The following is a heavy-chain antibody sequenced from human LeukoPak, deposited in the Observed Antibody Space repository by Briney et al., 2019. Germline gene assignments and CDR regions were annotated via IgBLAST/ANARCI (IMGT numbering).Heavy chain of an antibody. J-gene: IGHJ4*02. V-gene: IGHV3-30*02. CDR1: GFTFSSYG. D-gene: IGHD2-2*01. CDR3: AKGATVVVPAALS. CDR2: IRYDGSNK. Sequence: GGSLRLSCAASGFTFSSYGMHWVRQAPGKGLEWVAFIRYDGSNKYYVDSVKGRFTISRDNSKNTLYLQMNSLRAEDTAVYYCAKGATVVVPAALSWGQGTLVTVSS.